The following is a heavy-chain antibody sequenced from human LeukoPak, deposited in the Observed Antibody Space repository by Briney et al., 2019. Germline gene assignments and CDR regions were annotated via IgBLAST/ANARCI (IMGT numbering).Heavy chain of an antibody. CDR2: INGDGGTT. CDR3: ARSNNYGFDY. J-gene: IGHJ4*02. V-gene: IGHV3-74*03. CDR1: GFTFSSYA. Sequence: PGGSLRLSCAASGFTFSSYAMSWVRQAPGKGLVWVSHINGDGGTTTYADSVKGRFTISRDNAKNTLYLQMNSLRAEDTAVFYCARSNNYGFDYWGQGTLVTVSS. D-gene: IGHD5-24*01.